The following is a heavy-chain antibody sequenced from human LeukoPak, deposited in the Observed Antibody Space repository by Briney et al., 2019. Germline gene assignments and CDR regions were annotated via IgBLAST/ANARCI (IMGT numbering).Heavy chain of an antibody. Sequence: ASVKVSCKASGYTFSSYGISRVRQAPGQGLEWMGWISGYNGNANYAQKLQGRVTMTTDTSTSTAYMELRSLRSDDTAVYYCARENFPTIRGYCTGGSCALDFWGQGTLVTVSS. CDR3: ARENFPTIRGYCTGGSCALDF. CDR2: ISGYNGNA. CDR1: GYTFSSYG. V-gene: IGHV1-18*01. J-gene: IGHJ4*02. D-gene: IGHD2-15*01.